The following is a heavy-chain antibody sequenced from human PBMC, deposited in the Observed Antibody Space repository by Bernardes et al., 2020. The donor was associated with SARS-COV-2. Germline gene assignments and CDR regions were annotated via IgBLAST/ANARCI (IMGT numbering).Heavy chain of an antibody. V-gene: IGHV3-48*03. Sequence: GGSLRLSCAASGFTFSSYEMNWVRQAPGKGLEWVSYISSSGSTIYYADSVKGRFTISRDNAKNSLYLQMNSLRAEDTAVYYCARDLFTPQRTYYDYVWGSWRYGMDVWGQGTTVTVSS. CDR1: GFTFSSYE. CDR3: ARDLFTPQRTYYDYVWGSWRYGMDV. D-gene: IGHD3-16*01. J-gene: IGHJ6*02. CDR2: ISSSGSTI.